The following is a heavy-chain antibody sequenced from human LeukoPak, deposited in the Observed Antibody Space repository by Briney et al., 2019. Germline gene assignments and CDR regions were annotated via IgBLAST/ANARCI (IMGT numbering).Heavy chain of an antibody. CDR1: GGTFSSYA. D-gene: IGHD6-13*01. CDR2: IIPIFGTA. CDR3: ARAGIAAAGNLDY. Sequence: ASVRVSCKASGGTFSSYAISWVRQAPGQGLEWMGGIIPIFGTANYAQKFQGRVTITADESTSTAYMELSSLRSEDTAVYYCARAGIAAAGNLDYWGQGTLVTVSS. V-gene: IGHV1-69*13. J-gene: IGHJ4*02.